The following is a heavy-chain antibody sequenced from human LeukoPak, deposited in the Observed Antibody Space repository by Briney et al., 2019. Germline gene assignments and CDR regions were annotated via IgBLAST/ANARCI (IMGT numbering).Heavy chain of an antibody. CDR3: AKDPYLYSSGWYVDY. V-gene: IGHV3-23*01. Sequence: RGSLRLSCAASGFTFSSYAMSWVRQAPGKGLEWVSAISGSGGSTYYADSVKGRFTISRDNSKNTLYLQMSSLRAEDTAVYYCAKDPYLYSSGWYVDYWGQGTLVTVSS. D-gene: IGHD6-19*01. CDR2: ISGSGGST. CDR1: GFTFSSYA. J-gene: IGHJ4*02.